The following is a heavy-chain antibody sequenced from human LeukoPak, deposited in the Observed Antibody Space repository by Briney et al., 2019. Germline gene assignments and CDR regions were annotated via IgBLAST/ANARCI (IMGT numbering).Heavy chain of an antibody. J-gene: IGHJ4*02. V-gene: IGHV3-13*01. CDR1: GFTFSSYD. Sequence: GGSLRLSCAASGFTFSSYDMHWVRQATGKGLEWVSAIGTAGDTYYPGSVKGRFTISRENAKNSLYLQMNSLRAGDTAVYYCARAPNSSGWYELDYWGQGTLVTVSS. CDR2: IGTAGDT. D-gene: IGHD6-19*01. CDR3: ARAPNSSGWYELDY.